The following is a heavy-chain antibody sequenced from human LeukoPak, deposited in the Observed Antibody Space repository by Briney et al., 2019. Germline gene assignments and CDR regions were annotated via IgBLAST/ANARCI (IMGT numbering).Heavy chain of an antibody. CDR3: VREKYCTPTDCLHGRFYFNC. CDR1: GFAFSTYN. J-gene: IGHJ4*02. D-gene: IGHD2-8*01. CDR2: ISYDGRNE. V-gene: IGHV3-30*04. Sequence: PGGPLRLSCAASGFAFSTYNMHWVRQAPGKGLEWVAVISYDGRNENHAETVKGRFTISRDNSKNTLYLQMNTLRTEDTALYYCVREKYCTPTDCLHGRFYFNCWGQGTLVTVSS.